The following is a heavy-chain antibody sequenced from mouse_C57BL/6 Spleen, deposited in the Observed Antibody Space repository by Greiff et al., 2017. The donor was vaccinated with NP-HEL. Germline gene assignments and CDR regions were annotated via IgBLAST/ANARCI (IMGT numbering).Heavy chain of an antibody. V-gene: IGHV5-9*01. CDR3: ARQPASKVYYGYDHYAMDY. Sequence: EVQRVESGGGLVKPGGSLKLSCAASGFTFSSYTMSWVRQTPEKRLEWVATISGGGGNTYYPDSVKGRFTISRDNAKNTLYLQMSSLRSEDTALYYCARQPASKVYYGYDHYAMDYWGQGTSVTVSS. CDR1: GFTFSSYT. CDR2: ISGGGGNT. D-gene: IGHD2-2*01. J-gene: IGHJ4*01.